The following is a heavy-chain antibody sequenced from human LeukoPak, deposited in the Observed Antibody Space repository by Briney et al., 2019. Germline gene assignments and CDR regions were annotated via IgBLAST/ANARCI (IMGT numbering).Heavy chain of an antibody. J-gene: IGHJ6*02. Sequence: SVTVSCTASGGTFSSYAISWVRQAPGQGLEWLGGIIPIFGTANYAQKFQGRVTITADESTSTAYMELSSLRSEDTAVYYCASGYSSGWSYGMDVWGQGTTVTVSS. CDR1: GGTFSSYA. V-gene: IGHV1-69*13. CDR2: IIPIFGTA. D-gene: IGHD6-19*01. CDR3: ASGYSSGWSYGMDV.